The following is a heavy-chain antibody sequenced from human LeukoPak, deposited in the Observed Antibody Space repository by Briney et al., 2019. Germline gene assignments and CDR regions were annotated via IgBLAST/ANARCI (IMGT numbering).Heavy chain of an antibody. CDR1: GYTFTSYG. CDR3: AREVVGGDHGYWFDP. CDR2: ISAYNGNT. D-gene: IGHD2-15*01. Sequence: ASVKVSCKASGYTFTSYGISWVRQAPGQGLERMGWISAYNGNTNYAQKLQGRVTMTTDTSMSTAYMELRSLRSDDTAVYYCAREVVGGDHGYWFDPWGQGTLVTVSS. J-gene: IGHJ5*02. V-gene: IGHV1-18*01.